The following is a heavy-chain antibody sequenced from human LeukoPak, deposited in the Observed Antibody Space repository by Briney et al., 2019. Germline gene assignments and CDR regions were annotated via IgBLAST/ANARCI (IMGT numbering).Heavy chain of an antibody. J-gene: IGHJ6*03. Sequence: GGSLRLSCAASGFTFSSYWMSWVRQAPGKGLEWVATIKQDGSEKYYVDSVKGRFTISRDNAKNSLYLQMNSLRAEDTAVYYCARDGDSSGWYYYYYMDVWGKGTTVTISS. CDR1: GFTFSSYW. CDR2: IKQDGSEK. CDR3: ARDGDSSGWYYYYYMDV. D-gene: IGHD6-19*01. V-gene: IGHV3-7*01.